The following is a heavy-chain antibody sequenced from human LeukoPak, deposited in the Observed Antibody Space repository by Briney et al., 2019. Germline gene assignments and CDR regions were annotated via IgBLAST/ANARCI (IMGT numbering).Heavy chain of an antibody. CDR2: IWYDGSNK. Sequence: GGSLRLSCAASGFTFSSYGMHWVRQAPGKGLEWVAAIWYDGSNKYYADSVKGRFTISRDNSKNTLYLQMNSLRAEDTAVYYCARDQATRGPGYGMDVWGKGTTVTVSS. CDR1: GFTFSSYG. V-gene: IGHV3-33*01. CDR3: ARDQATRGPGYGMDV. D-gene: IGHD3-10*01. J-gene: IGHJ6*04.